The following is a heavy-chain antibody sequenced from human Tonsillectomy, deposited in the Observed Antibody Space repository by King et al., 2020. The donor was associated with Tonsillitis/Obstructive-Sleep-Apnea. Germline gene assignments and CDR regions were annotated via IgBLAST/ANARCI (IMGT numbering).Heavy chain of an antibody. D-gene: IGHD1-26*01. CDR1: GFTFSDSN. V-gene: IGHV3-11*06. Sequence: VQLVESGGGLVKPGGSLRLSCAASGFTFSDSNMGWIRRAPGRGWEGVSYFSSSSSNTNYADSVKGRFTISRATAKNSLYLQMNSLRAEDTAVYYCARLVGATADYWGQGTLVTVSS. CDR3: ARLVGATADY. CDR2: FSSSSSNT. J-gene: IGHJ4*02.